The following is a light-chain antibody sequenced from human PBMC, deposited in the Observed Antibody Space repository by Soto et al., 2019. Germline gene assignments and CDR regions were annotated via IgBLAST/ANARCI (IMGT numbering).Light chain of an antibody. Sequence: IVMTQSPATLSVSPGESATLSCRASQSVGTNLAWYQQTPGQAPRVLIHSPSTRATGIPARFSGSGSDTEFTLTIIGLQSEDFAIYYCQQYNNWPPYSFGQGTKLESK. J-gene: IGKJ2*01. CDR2: SPS. CDR3: QQYNNWPPYS. V-gene: IGKV3-15*01. CDR1: QSVGTN.